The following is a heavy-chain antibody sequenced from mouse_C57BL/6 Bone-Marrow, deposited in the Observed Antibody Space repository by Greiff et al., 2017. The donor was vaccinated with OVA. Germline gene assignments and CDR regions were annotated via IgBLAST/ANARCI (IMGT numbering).Heavy chain of an antibody. J-gene: IGHJ2*01. V-gene: IGHV1-54*01. D-gene: IGHD3-3*01. CDR1: GYAFTNYL. CDR3: ARSCDYFDY. Sequence: QVQLQQSGAELVRPGTSVKVSCKASGYAFTNYLIEWVKQRPGQGLEWIGVINPGSGGTNYNEKFKGKATLTADKSSSTAYMQLTSLTSEDSAVYFCARSCDYFDYWGQGTTLTVSS. CDR2: INPGSGGT.